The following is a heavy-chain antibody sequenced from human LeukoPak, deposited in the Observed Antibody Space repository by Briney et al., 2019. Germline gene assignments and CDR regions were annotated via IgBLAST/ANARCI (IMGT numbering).Heavy chain of an antibody. D-gene: IGHD4-17*01. CDR1: GGSFNDYY. J-gene: IGHJ3*02. CDR3: ACLTTADAFDI. Sequence: SETLSLTCAVYGGSFNDYYWSWIRQPPGKGLEWIGYIYDSGSTNYNPSLKSRVTISVDTSKNQFSLKLSSVTAADTAVYYCACLTTADAFDIWGQGTMVTVSS. V-gene: IGHV4-59*01. CDR2: IYDSGST.